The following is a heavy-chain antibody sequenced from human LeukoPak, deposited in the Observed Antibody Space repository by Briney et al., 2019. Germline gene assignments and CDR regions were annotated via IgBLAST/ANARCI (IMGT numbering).Heavy chain of an antibody. CDR3: ARGRGYLGTSPEYMDV. CDR2: IYYRGTT. D-gene: IGHD2-15*01. Sequence: PSETLSLTCTVSGDSITSSSYYWGWIRQPPGKGLEWLGTIYYRGTTYYNPSLKSRVTISVDTSKNQFSLRLNSVTAADTAVYYCARGRGYLGTSPEYMDVWGKGTTVTVSS. J-gene: IGHJ6*03. CDR1: GDSITSSSYY. V-gene: IGHV4-39*07.